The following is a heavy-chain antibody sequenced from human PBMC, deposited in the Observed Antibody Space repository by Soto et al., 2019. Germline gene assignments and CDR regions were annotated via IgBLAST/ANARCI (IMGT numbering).Heavy chain of an antibody. CDR1: GFSLTTSGVG. CDR3: AHRILRSVFGLVTTTAIYFDF. Sequence: QITLNESGPTVVKPAETLTLTCTFSGFSLTTSGVGVGWIRQSPGKAPEWLALIYWDDDKRYSASLKSRLTTTKDNSKNQVVLKMASVDPADTATYYCAHRILRSVFGLVTTTAIYFDFWGQGTPVVVSS. CDR2: IYWDDDK. D-gene: IGHD3-3*01. V-gene: IGHV2-5*02. J-gene: IGHJ4*02.